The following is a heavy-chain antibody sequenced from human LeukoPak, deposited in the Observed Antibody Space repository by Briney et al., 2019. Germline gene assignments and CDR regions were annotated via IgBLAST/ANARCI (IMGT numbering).Heavy chain of an antibody. CDR3: LAGYHYYYMDV. D-gene: IGHD3-10*01. CDR2: INTHGSST. J-gene: IGHJ6*03. Sequence: GGSLRLSCAASGFAFRNYWLHWVRQAPGKGLEWVARINTHGSSTNYADSVKGRFTISRDNAKNTLYLQMTSLSAEDTAVYYALAGYHYYYMDVWGKGTTVTVSS. V-gene: IGHV3-74*01. CDR1: GFAFRNYW.